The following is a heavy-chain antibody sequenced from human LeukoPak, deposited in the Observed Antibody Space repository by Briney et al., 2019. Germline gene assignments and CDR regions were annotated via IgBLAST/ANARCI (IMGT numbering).Heavy chain of an antibody. CDR2: INTNTGTP. J-gene: IGHJ6*02. CDR3: ARLHSLRFLEADV. V-gene: IGHV7-4-1*02. Sequence: ASVKVSCKASGYTFTTYSINWVRQAPGQGLECLGWINTNTGTPTFAQGFTGRFVFSLDTSVSTAYLQISSLKAEDTAVYYCARLHSLRFLEADVWGQGTTVTVSS. D-gene: IGHD3-3*01. CDR1: GYTFTTYS.